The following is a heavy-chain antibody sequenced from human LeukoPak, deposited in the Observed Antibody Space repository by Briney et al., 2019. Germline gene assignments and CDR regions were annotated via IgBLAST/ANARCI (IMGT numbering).Heavy chain of an antibody. Sequence: SETLSLTCTVSGGSITGYYWSWIRQPPGKGLEWIGYIYYSGSTNYNPSLKSRVTISVDMSKNQFSLKLTSVTAADTAVYYCATPSSGCKIDAFDVWGQGTVVAVAS. J-gene: IGHJ3*01. D-gene: IGHD3-22*01. CDR1: GGSITGYY. V-gene: IGHV4-59*01. CDR3: ATPSSGCKIDAFDV. CDR2: IYYSGST.